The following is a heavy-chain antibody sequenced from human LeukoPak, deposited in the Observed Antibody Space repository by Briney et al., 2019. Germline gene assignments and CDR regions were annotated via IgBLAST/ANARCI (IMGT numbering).Heavy chain of an antibody. CDR1: GFTFSSSC. J-gene: IGHJ4*02. CDR2: ISYDGSNK. Sequence: GRSLRLSCGASGFTFSSSCMDWVRQAPGKGLEWVAVISYDGSNKYYADSVKGRFTISRDNSKNTLYLQMNSLRTEDTAVYYCAKGHSGIYSQFDYWGQGALVTVSS. D-gene: IGHD1-26*01. V-gene: IGHV3-30*18. CDR3: AKGHSGIYSQFDY.